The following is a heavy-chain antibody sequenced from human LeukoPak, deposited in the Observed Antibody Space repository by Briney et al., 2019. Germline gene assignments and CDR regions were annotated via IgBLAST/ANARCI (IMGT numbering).Heavy chain of an antibody. D-gene: IGHD3-22*01. V-gene: IGHV3-30*04. CDR3: ARSRHSYDSSGFPHY. CDR1: GFTFSTYV. CDR2: ISYDGSNK. J-gene: IGHJ4*02. Sequence: GGSLRLSCAASGFTFSTYVMHWVRQAPGKGLEWVAVISYDGSNKYYADSVKGRFTISRDNAKNSLYLQMNSLRAEDTALYYCARSRHSYDSSGFPHYWGQGTLVTVSS.